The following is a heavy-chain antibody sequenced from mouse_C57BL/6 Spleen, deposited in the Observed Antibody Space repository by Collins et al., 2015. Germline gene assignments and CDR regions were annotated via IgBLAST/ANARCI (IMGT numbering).Heavy chain of an antibody. D-gene: IGHD2-4*01. Sequence: DVQLQESGPGLVKPSQSLSLTCSVTGYSITSDYYWNWIRQFPGNKLEWMGYISYDGTNYYNPSLKNRISITRDTSKNQFFLRLNSVTPEDTATYYCASHQIYYDYDGAMDYWGQGTSVTVSS. CDR1: GYSITSDYY. J-gene: IGHJ4*01. CDR2: ISYDGTN. V-gene: IGHV3-6*01. CDR3: ASHQIYYDYDGAMDY.